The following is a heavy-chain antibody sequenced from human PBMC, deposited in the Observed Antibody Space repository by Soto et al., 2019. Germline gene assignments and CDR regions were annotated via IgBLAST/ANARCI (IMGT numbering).Heavy chain of an antibody. Sequence: ESGGGLVKPGGSLRLSCAASGFTFSSYSMNWVRQAPGKGLEWVSSISSSSSYIYYADSVKGRFTISRDNAKNSLYLQMNSLRAEDTAVYYCARSLGYCSGGSCYYLDYWGQGTLVTVSS. CDR2: ISSSSSYI. CDR3: ARSLGYCSGGSCYYLDY. CDR1: GFTFSSYS. J-gene: IGHJ4*02. V-gene: IGHV3-21*01. D-gene: IGHD2-15*01.